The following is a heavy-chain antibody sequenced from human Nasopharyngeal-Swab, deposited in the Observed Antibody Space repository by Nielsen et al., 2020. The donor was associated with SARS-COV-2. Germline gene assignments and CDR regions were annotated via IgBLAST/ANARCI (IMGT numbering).Heavy chain of an antibody. CDR2: IYYSGST. CDR3: ARDGRSSWYFDL. V-gene: IGHV4-59*01. CDR1: GGSISSYY. Sequence: GSLRLSCTVSGGSISSYYWNWIRQPPGKGLEWIGYIYYSGSTNYNPSLKSRVTISVDTSKNQFSLKLSSVTAADTAIYYCARDGRSSWYFDLWGRGTLVTVSS. J-gene: IGHJ2*01.